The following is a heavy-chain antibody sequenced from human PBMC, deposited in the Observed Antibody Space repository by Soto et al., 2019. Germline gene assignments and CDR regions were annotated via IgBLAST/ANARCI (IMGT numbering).Heavy chain of an antibody. V-gene: IGHV1-18*01. J-gene: IGHJ4*02. CDR1: GYTFTDYG. CDR3: ARCSRYDFWSDSTSPRYYFDY. Sequence: GASVKVSCKASGYTFTDYGITWVRQAPGQGLEWMGWIRSYNDNTNYAHKLQGRVTLTTDTSTTTTYMELRSLRSDDTAVYYCARCSRYDFWSDSTSPRYYFDYWGQGTLVTVSS. D-gene: IGHD3-3*01. CDR2: IRSYNDNT.